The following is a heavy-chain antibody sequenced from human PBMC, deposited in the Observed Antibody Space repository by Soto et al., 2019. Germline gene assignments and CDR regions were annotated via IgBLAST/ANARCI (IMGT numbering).Heavy chain of an antibody. J-gene: IGHJ6*03. CDR2: IYYSGST. D-gene: IGHD3-10*01. Sequence: SETLSLTCTVSGGSISSYYWSWIRQPPGKGLEWIGYIYYSGSTNYNPSLKSRVTISVDTSKNQFSLKLSSVTAADTAVYYCARECLDYGSGSVNYYYYYYMDVWGKGTTVTVSS. CDR1: GGSISSYY. CDR3: ARECLDYGSGSVNYYYYYYMDV. V-gene: IGHV4-59*01.